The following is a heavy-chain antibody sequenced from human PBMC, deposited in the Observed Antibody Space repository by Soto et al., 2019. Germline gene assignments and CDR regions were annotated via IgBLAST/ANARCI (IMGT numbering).Heavy chain of an antibody. Sequence: ESGGGVVQPGRSLRLSCAASGFTFSSYGMHWVRQAPGKGLEWVAVISYDGSNKYYADSVKGRFTISRDNSKNTLYLQMNSLRAEDTAVYYCAKELKRTTRRYCSSTSCYQGIDYWGQGTLVTVSS. J-gene: IGHJ4*02. CDR3: AKELKRTTRRYCSSTSCYQGIDY. V-gene: IGHV3-30*18. D-gene: IGHD2-2*01. CDR2: ISYDGSNK. CDR1: GFTFSSYG.